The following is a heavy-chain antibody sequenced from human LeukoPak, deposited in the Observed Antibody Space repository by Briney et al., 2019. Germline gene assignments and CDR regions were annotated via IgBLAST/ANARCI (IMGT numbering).Heavy chain of an antibody. CDR3: AREFDYGGNSRAFDI. Sequence: PSETLSLTCTVSGGSISSGGSYWSWIRQHPGKGLEWIGYIYYSGSTYYNPSLKSRVTISVDTSKNQFSLKLSSVTAADTAVYYCAREFDYGGNSRAFDIWGQGTMVTVSS. CDR2: IYYSGST. J-gene: IGHJ3*02. V-gene: IGHV4-31*03. CDR1: GGSISSGGSY. D-gene: IGHD4-23*01.